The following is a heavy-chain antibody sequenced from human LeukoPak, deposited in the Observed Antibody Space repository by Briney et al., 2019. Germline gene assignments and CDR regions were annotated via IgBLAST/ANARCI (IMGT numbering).Heavy chain of an antibody. Sequence: GGSLRLSCAASGFTFSTYSMSWVRLAPGKGLEWVSGISGSGANTYYADSVKGRFTITRDNSKNTLYLQMNSLRAEDTAVFYCAKYPASGGYFDYWGQGTLVTVSS. V-gene: IGHV3-23*01. D-gene: IGHD6-13*01. CDR3: AKYPASGGYFDY. CDR1: GFTFSTYS. CDR2: ISGSGANT. J-gene: IGHJ4*02.